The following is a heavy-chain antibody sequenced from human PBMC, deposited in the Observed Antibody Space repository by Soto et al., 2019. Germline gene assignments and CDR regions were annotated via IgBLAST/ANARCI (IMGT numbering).Heavy chain of an antibody. V-gene: IGHV1-18*04. CDR1: GYTFTSYG. CDR3: ARICGRFLEWLTPNRTYGMDV. J-gene: IGHJ6*02. Sequence: QVQLVQSGAEVKKPGASVKVSCKASGYTFTSYGISWVRQAPGQGLEWMGWISAYNGNTNYAQKLQGRATMTTDTSTSTAYMELRSLRSDDTAVYYCARICGRFLEWLTPNRTYGMDVWGQGTTVTVSS. CDR2: ISAYNGNT. D-gene: IGHD3-3*01.